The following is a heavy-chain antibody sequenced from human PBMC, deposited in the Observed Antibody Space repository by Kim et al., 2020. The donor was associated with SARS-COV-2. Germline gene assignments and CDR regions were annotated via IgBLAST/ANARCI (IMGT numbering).Heavy chain of an antibody. CDR1: GFTFGTYA. D-gene: IGHD3-10*01. CDR2: ISGGSAST. CDR3: AKVEAPGWGPYYFDY. V-gene: IGHV3-23*01. Sequence: GGSLRLSCAASGFTFGTYAMSWVRQAPGKGLEWVSTISGGSASTYYADSVKGRFTISRDNSKNTLYLQMNSLTVEDTALYYCAKVEAPGWGPYYFDYWGQGTLVTVSS. J-gene: IGHJ4*02.